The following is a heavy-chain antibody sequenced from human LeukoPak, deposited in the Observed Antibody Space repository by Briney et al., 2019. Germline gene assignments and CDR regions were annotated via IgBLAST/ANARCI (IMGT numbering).Heavy chain of an antibody. J-gene: IGHJ4*02. V-gene: IGHV3-33*06. CDR2: IWYDGSNK. Sequence: PGGSLRLSCAASGFTFSSYGMHWVRQAPCKGLEWVAVIWYDGSNKYYADSVKGRFTISRDNSKNTLYLQMNSLRAEDTAVYYCAKESSSYSKYYFDYWGQGTLVTVSS. D-gene: IGHD6-6*01. CDR3: AKESSSYSKYYFDY. CDR1: GFTFSSYG.